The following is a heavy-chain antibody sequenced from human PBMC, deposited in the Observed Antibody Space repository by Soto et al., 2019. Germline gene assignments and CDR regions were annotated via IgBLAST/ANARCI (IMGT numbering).Heavy chain of an antibody. CDR1: GYSFSSHA. J-gene: IGHJ4*02. V-gene: IGHV1-69*06. D-gene: IGHD6-13*01. CDR2: IIPVFGTP. CDR3: ARGGALSTSWYWGDGLDS. Sequence: QVQLEQSGSEVKKSGSSVKVSCKASGYSFSSHAVIWVRQAPGHGLEWMGGIIPVFGTPSYAQKFQGRVTISADKSTKTSSLELRSLRSEDTAVYYCARGGALSTSWYWGDGLDSWGQGTQVTVSS.